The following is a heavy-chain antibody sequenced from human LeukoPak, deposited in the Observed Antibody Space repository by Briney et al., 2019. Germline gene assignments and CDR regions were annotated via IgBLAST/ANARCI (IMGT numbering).Heavy chain of an antibody. CDR1: GYTFTNHG. J-gene: IGHJ5*02. D-gene: IGHD1-26*01. CDR2: ISPYNGHT. CDR3: ARDVRWELRGWFDP. Sequence: ASVKASCKGSGYTFTNHGITWVRQAPGQGLEWMGWISPYNGHTNYAQKVQGRVTMTTDTSTSTAYMELRSLRSDDTAVYYCARDVRWELRGWFDPWGQGTLVTVSS. V-gene: IGHV1-18*01.